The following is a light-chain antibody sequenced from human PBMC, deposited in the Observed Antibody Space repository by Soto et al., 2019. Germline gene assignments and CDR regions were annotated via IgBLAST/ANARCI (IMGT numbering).Light chain of an antibody. Sequence: DIQMTQSPSTLSASVGDRVTITCRASQSISSWLAWYQQKPGKAPKLLIYKASSLESGVPSRFSGSGSGTEFTLSFSSLQPDDFTTYYCQQYKSYSTFGQGTKVEI. J-gene: IGKJ1*01. CDR2: KAS. CDR3: QQYKSYST. V-gene: IGKV1-5*03. CDR1: QSISSW.